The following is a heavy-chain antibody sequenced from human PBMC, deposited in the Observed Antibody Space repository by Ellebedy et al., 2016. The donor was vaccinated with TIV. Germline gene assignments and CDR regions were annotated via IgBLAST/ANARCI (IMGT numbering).Heavy chain of an antibody. CDR2: IDPSDSYT. Sequence: PGGSLRLSCKGSGYSFTSYWISWVRQMPGKGLEWMGRIDPSDSYTNYSPSFQGHVTISADKSISTAYLQWSSLKASDTGMYFGARKGGNYYYGMDVWGQGTTVTVSS. J-gene: IGHJ6*02. D-gene: IGHD3-16*01. CDR1: GYSFTSYW. V-gene: IGHV5-10-1*01. CDR3: ARKGGNYYYGMDV.